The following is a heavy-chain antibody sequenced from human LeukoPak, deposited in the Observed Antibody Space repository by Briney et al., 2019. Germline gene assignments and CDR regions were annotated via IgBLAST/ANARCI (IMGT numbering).Heavy chain of an antibody. CDR2: INNDGSSA. D-gene: IGHD1-1*01. V-gene: IGHV3-74*01. CDR1: GFSFSGHW. J-gene: IGHJ6*02. CDR3: ARRGTGHGMDV. Sequence: PGGSLRLSCTAYGFSFSGHWMHWARQLPGKGLVWISRINNDGSSASYVDSVKGRFTISRDNAKNTLFLQMNSLRAEDTAVYYCARRGTGHGMDVWGQGTTVIVSS.